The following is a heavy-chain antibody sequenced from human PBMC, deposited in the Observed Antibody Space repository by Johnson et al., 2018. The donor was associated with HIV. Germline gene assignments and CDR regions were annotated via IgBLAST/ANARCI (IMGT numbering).Heavy chain of an antibody. CDR2: ISWNSGSI. J-gene: IGHJ3*02. D-gene: IGHD2-15*01. V-gene: IGHV3-9*01. CDR3: ARGLHTGYCSGGSCYGARAFDI. Sequence: VQLVESGGGLVQPGRSLRLSCAASGFTFDDYAMHWVRQVPGKGLEWVSGISWNSGSIDYADSVKGRFTISRANAKNTLYLQMNSLRAEDTAVYYCARGLHTGYCSGGSCYGARAFDIWGQGTMVTVSS. CDR1: GFTFDDYA.